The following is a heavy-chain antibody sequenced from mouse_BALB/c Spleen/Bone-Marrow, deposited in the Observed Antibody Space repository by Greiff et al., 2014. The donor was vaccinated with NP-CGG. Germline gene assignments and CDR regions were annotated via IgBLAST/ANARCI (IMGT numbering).Heavy chain of an antibody. V-gene: IGHV1-67*01. D-gene: IGHD1-1*01. Sequence: VQLQQSGPELVRPGVSVKISCKGSGYTFTDYAMHWVKQSHAKSLEWIGVISTYSGNTNYNQKFKGKATTTVDKSSSTAYMELARLTSEDSAIYYCARYGYGSSYYAMDYWGQGTSVTVSS. CDR2: ISTYSGNT. CDR3: ARYGYGSSYYAMDY. CDR1: GYTFTDYA. J-gene: IGHJ4*01.